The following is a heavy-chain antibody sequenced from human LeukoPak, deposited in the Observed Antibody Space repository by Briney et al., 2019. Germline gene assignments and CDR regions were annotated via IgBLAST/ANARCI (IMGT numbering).Heavy chain of an antibody. J-gene: IGHJ4*02. CDR3: AKVRYSSGWYDFDY. CDR2: IGGSGGST. CDR1: GFSFSSYA. V-gene: IGHV3-23*01. Sequence: GGSLRLSCAASGFSFSSYAMNWVRQAQGKGLEWASVIGGSGGSTSYADSVKGRFTISRDNSKNTLYLQMNSLRAEDTAVYFCAKVRYSSGWYDFDYWGQGTLVTVSS. D-gene: IGHD6-19*01.